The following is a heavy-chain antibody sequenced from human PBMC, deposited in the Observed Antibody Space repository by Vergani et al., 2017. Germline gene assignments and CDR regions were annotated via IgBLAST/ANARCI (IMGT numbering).Heavy chain of an antibody. J-gene: IGHJ4*02. CDR1: EYSFGNYW. CDR2: IYPADSDT. V-gene: IGHV5-51*01. D-gene: IGHD5-24*01. CDR3: ARHTNYTDS. Sequence: EVELVQSGPEMRKPGESLKISCKGSEYSFGNYWIGWVRPMPGKGLEWMGIIYPADSDTRYSPSFQGQVTISADKSISTAFLQWDSLKASDTALYYCARHTNYTDSWGQGTLVTVSS.